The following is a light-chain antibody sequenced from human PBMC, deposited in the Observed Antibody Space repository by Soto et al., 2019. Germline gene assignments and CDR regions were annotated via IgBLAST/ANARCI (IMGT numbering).Light chain of an antibody. CDR2: DGS. CDR1: QTISSW. CDR3: QQYHTSSIT. V-gene: IGKV1-5*01. Sequence: IQMTQSPSTLSASVADGHTITCRGSQTISSWLAWHQQKPGNAPTLLSDDGSTLERRVRSRVSGTGSWTAFTLSRDSLQHDAVATYYRQQYHTSSITFGQGTRLEIK. J-gene: IGKJ5*01.